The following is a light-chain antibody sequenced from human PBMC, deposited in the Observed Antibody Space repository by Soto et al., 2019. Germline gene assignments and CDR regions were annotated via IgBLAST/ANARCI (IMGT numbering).Light chain of an antibody. CDR2: EVS. CDR1: TSDVGGYNY. CDR3: SSYAGSNNLGV. J-gene: IGLJ1*01. V-gene: IGLV2-8*01. Sequence: QSSPTQPPSASGSPGQSVTISCTRTTSDVGGYNYVSWYQQHPGKAPKLMIYEVSKRPSGVPDRFSGSKSGNTASLTVSGLQAEDEADYYCSSYAGSNNLGVFGTGTKVTVL.